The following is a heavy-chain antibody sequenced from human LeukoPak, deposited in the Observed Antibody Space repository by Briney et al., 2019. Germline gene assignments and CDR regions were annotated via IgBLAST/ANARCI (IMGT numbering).Heavy chain of an antibody. CDR2: IKQDGSEK. D-gene: IGHD3-10*01. J-gene: IGHJ5*02. V-gene: IGHV3-7*01. CDR1: GFTFSSYW. CDR3: ARDLLYGSGSYYNLNWFDP. Sequence: GGSLRLSCAASGFTFSSYWMSWVRQAPGKGLEWVANIKQDGSEKYYVDSVKGRFTISRDNAKNSLYLQMNSLRAEDTAVYYCARDLLYGSGSYYNLNWFDPWGQGTLVTVSS.